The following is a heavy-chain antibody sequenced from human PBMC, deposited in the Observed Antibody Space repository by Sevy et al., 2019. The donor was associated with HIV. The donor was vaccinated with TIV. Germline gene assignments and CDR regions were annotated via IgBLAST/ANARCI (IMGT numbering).Heavy chain of an antibody. CDR3: ANGYNYYYYGMDV. Sequence: GGSLRLSCAASGFTFSSYAMSWVRQAPGKGLEWVSGISGSGGSTYYADSVKGWFTISRDNSKNTMYLQMNSLRAEDTVVYYCANGYNYYYYGMDVWGQGTTVTVSS. J-gene: IGHJ6*02. CDR2: ISGSGGST. D-gene: IGHD5-12*01. CDR1: GFTFSSYA. V-gene: IGHV3-23*01.